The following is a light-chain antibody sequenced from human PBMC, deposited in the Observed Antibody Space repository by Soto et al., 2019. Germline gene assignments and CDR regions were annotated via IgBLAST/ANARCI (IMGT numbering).Light chain of an antibody. Sequence: DIVMTQSPLSLPVTPGEPASISCRSSQSLLYGAGYMYVDWYLQKPGQPPHLLIFLGSNRASGVPDRFSGSVSGTDFTLKISRVETEDVGIYYCMQTLQTPYTFGQGTKLGIK. J-gene: IGKJ2*01. CDR2: LGS. CDR1: QSLLYGAGYMY. CDR3: MQTLQTPYT. V-gene: IGKV2-28*01.